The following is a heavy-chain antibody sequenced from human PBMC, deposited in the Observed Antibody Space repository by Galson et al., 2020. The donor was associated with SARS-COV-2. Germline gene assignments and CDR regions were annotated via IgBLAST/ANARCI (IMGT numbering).Heavy chain of an antibody. Sequence: ASVKVSCKASGYTFTGYYMHWVRQAPGQGLEWMGRINPNSGGTNYAQKFQGRVTMTRDTSISTAYMELSRLRSDDTAVYYCARERLVGATTVATPYYYMDVWGKGTTVTISS. CDR1: GYTFTGYY. CDR3: ARERLVGATTVATPYYYMDV. CDR2: INPNSGGT. J-gene: IGHJ6*03. V-gene: IGHV1-2*06. D-gene: IGHD1-26*01.